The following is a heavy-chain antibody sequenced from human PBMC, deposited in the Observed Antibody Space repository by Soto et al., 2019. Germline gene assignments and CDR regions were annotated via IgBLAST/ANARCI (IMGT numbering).Heavy chain of an antibody. CDR2: MSHDGSK. CDR1: GFTFSSYV. D-gene: IGHD3-22*01. Sequence: QVQLVESGGAVVQPGRSLRLSCAASGFTFSSYVLQWVRQAPGKGLEWVALMSHDGSKQYADSVKDRFTISRDNSKNKLNLEMNSLRAEDTAVYYCAREDESSGYAGTFQHWGQGTLVTVS. V-gene: IGHV3-30*04. J-gene: IGHJ1*01. CDR3: AREDESSGYAGTFQH.